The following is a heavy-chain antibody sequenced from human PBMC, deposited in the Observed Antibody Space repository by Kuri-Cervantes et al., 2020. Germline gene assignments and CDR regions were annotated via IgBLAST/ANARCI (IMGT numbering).Heavy chain of an antibody. CDR3: AKEGTTVTPYFDY. D-gene: IGHD4-17*01. J-gene: IGHJ4*01. CDR2: ISWNSGRT. V-gene: IGHV3-9*01. CDR1: GFTFEEYA. Sequence: GGSLRLSCTVSGFTFEEYAMHWVRQAPGKGLEWVSGISWNSGRTAYAETAEGRFAISRDNSKNTVYLQMNSLRAEDTAVYYCAKEGTTVTPYFDYWGQGTLVTVSS.